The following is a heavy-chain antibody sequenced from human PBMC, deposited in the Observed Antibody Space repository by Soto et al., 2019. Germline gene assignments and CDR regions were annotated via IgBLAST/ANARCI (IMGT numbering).Heavy chain of an antibody. CDR2: ISADNGNT. V-gene: IGHV1-18*01. CDR3: ARGGYFDY. Sequence: ASVKVSCKASGYSFTSYGIAWVRQAPGQGLEWMGWISADNGNTNYAQKVQDRVTMTTDTFTSTAYMELRSLRSDDTAVYYCARGGYFDYWGQGTLVTVSS. J-gene: IGHJ4*02. CDR1: GYSFTSYG.